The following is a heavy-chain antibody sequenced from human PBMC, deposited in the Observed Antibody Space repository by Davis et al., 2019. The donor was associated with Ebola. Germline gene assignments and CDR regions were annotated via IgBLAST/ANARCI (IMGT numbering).Heavy chain of an antibody. D-gene: IGHD2-8*02. V-gene: IGHV3-7*03. CDR2: IQQDGSEK. Sequence: PGGSLRLSCAASAASGFTFSSSWMSWVRQAPGKGLEWVANIQQDGSEKYYVDSVKGRFTISRDNAKSSLYLQMNSLRAEDTAVYYCAREEIVLVTAPLDYWGQGTLVTVSS. CDR3: AREEIVLVTAPLDY. J-gene: IGHJ4*02. CDR1: GFTFSSSW.